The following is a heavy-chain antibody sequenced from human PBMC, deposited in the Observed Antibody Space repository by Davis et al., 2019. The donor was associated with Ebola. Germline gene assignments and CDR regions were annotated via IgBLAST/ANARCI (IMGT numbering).Heavy chain of an antibody. CDR2: MNPNSGGT. D-gene: IGHD6-19*01. CDR3: ARGYSSGWYGFDY. V-gene: IGHV1-2*02. CDR1: GYTFTGYH. Sequence: AASVKVSCKASGYTFTGYHMHWVRQAPGQGLEWMGWMNPNSGGTNYAQKFQGRVTMTRDTSISTAYMELSRLRSDDTAVYYCARGYSSGWYGFDYWGQGTLVTVSS. J-gene: IGHJ4*02.